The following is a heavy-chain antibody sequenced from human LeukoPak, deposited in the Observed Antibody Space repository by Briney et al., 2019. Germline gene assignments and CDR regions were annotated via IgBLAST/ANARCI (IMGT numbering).Heavy chain of an antibody. CDR3: AKGRIFGVVIED. CDR2: ISGSGGGT. D-gene: IGHD3-3*01. J-gene: IGHJ4*02. Sequence: GGSLRLSCAASGFTFSSYAMSWVRQAPGKGLEWVSAISGSGGGTYYADSVKGRFTISRDNSMNTLYLQMNSLRAEDTAVYYCAKGRIFGVVIEDWGQGTLVTVSS. V-gene: IGHV3-23*01. CDR1: GFTFSSYA.